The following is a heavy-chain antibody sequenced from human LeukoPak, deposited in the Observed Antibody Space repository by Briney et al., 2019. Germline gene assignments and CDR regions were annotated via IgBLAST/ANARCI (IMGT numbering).Heavy chain of an antibody. J-gene: IGHJ4*02. CDR2: ISGSGGST. V-gene: IGHV3-23*01. CDR1: GFTFSSYA. Sequence: GGSLRLSCAASGFTFSSYAMSWVSQAPGKGLEWVSAISGSGGSTYYADSVKGRFTISRDNSKNTLYLQMNSLRAEDTAVYYCAKDKGWQQLVRGYFDYWGQGTLVTVSS. D-gene: IGHD6-13*01. CDR3: AKDKGWQQLVRGYFDY.